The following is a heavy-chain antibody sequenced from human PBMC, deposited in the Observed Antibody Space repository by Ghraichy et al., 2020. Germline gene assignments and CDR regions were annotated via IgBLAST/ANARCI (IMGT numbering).Heavy chain of an antibody. V-gene: IGHV4-34*01. CDR1: GGSFGGYS. CDR3: ATRAGTSWTIDF. D-gene: IGHD3/OR15-3a*01. Sequence: SQTLSLTCAVYGGSFGGYSFTWIRQSPGKGLEWIGEVNHGGGTNYNPSLKSRVTISFDTSKNHFSVKLTSVTAADAGVYYCATRAGTSWTIDFWGQGTLVTVSS. CDR2: VNHGGGT. J-gene: IGHJ4*02.